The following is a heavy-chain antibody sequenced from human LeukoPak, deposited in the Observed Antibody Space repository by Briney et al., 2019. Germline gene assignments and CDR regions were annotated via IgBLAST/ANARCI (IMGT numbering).Heavy chain of an antibody. CDR1: GYTFTGYY. D-gene: IGHD5-18*01. CDR3: ARERGYSYGPGGNWFDP. Sequence: ASVKVSCKASGYTFTGYYMHWVRQAPGQGLEWMGWINPNSGGTNYAQKFQGRVTMTRSTSISTAYMELSRLRSDDTAVYYCARERGYSYGPGGNWFDPWGQGTLVTVSS. V-gene: IGHV1-2*02. CDR2: INPNSGGT. J-gene: IGHJ5*02.